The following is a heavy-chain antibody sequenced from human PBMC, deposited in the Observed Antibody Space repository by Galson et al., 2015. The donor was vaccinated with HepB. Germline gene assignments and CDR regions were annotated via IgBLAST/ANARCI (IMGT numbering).Heavy chain of an antibody. D-gene: IGHD6-19*01. CDR3: ASYSSGWSVVIDAFDI. CDR2: IYYSGST. V-gene: IGHV4-61*01. J-gene: IGHJ3*02. CDR1: GGSVSSGSYY. Sequence: LSLTCTVSGGSVSSGSYYWSWIRQPPGKGLEWIGYIYYSGSTNYNPSLKSRVTISVDTSKNQFSLKLSSVTAADTAVYYCASYSSGWSVVIDAFDIWGQGTMVTVSS.